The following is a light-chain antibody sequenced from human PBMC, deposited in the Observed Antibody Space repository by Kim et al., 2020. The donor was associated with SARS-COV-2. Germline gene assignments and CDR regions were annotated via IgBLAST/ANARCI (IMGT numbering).Light chain of an antibody. CDR1: TFNIASNY. CDR2: RND. V-gene: IGLV1-47*01. J-gene: IGLJ7*01. CDR3: ATWDDSLTV. Sequence: ELTQPPSASGTPGQWVTISCSGSTFNIASNYVYWYQQLPGTAPKLLIYRNDQRPSGVPDRFFGSKSGTSASLAISGLRSEDEAHYYCATWDDSLTVFG.